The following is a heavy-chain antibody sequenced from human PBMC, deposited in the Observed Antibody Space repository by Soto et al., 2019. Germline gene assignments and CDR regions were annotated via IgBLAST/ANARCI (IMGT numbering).Heavy chain of an antibody. CDR3: TRGTRPYGMDF. D-gene: IGHD6-6*01. V-gene: IGHV3-49*04. CDR2: IRSKAYGGTT. Sequence: PGGSLRLSCTGSGFTFGDYAMSWVRRAPGKGLEWVGFIRSKAYGGTTEWAASVRGRFTFSRDESKRIAYLQMNSLKTEDTGVYCFTRGTRPYGMDFSGQGTTVTVFS. J-gene: IGHJ6*02. CDR1: GFTFGDYA.